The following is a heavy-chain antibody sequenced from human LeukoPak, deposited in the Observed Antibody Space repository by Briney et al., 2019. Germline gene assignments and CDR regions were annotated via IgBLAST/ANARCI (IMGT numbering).Heavy chain of an antibody. Sequence: SETLSLTCSVSGVSIRSYSWSWIRQPSGKEPEWIGRIQTSGSTNYNPSLRSRVTMSVDTSKNQFSLKLSSVTAADTAVYYCAREEEGDYSDYFDYWGQGTLVTVSS. CDR1: GVSIRSYS. D-gene: IGHD2-15*01. CDR2: IQTSGST. J-gene: IGHJ4*02. CDR3: AREEEGDYSDYFDY. V-gene: IGHV4-4*07.